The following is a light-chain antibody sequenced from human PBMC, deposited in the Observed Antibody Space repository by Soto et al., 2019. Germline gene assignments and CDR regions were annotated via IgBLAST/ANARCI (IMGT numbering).Light chain of an antibody. CDR1: QGISSH. CDR3: QQLDTFPRT. V-gene: IGKV1-9*01. Sequence: DIQLTQSPSFVSASVGDRVTITCRASQGISSHLAWYQQKPGKAPKVLIYAASLLQSGVPSRFSGSGSGTEFTLTINILQPEDLATYYCQQLDTFPRTFGPGTKVDVK. J-gene: IGKJ3*01. CDR2: AAS.